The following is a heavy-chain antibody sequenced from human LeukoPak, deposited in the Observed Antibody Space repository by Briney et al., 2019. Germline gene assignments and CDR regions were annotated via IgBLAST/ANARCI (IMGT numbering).Heavy chain of an antibody. D-gene: IGHD3-22*01. J-gene: IGHJ4*02. CDR2: IIPIFGTA. V-gene: IGHV1-69*13. CDR3: ARESGEYYYDSSGYGPFDY. CDR1: GGTFSSYA. Sequence: ASVKVSCKASGGTFSSYAISWVRQAPGQGLEWMGGIIPIFGTANYAQKFQGRVTITADESTSTAYMELSSLRSEDTAVYYCARESGEYYYDSSGYGPFDYWGQGTLVTVSS.